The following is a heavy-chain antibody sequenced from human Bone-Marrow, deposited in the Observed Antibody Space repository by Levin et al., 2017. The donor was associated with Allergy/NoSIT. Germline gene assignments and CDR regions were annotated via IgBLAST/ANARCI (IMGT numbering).Heavy chain of an antibody. CDR1: GYTFTNYH. CDR2: INPKSGDT. CDR3: ARDHGNPYYYYWYGLDA. J-gene: IGHJ6*02. V-gene: IGHV1-2*06. Sequence: GESLKISCKASGYTFTNYHVHWVRHAPGQGLEWMGRINPKSGDTKYAPKFQGRVTMTRDTSINTVYMQLSGLRSDDTATYYCARDHGNPYYYYWYGLDAWGQGTTVTVSS. D-gene: IGHD4-23*01.